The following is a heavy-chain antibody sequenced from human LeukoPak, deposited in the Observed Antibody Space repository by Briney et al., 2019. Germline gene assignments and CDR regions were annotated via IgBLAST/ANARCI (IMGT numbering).Heavy chain of an antibody. Sequence: SVKVSCKASGGTFSSYAISWVRQAPGQGLEWMGGIIPIFGTANYAQKLQGRVTITADESTSTAYMELSSLRSEDTAVYYCARIVTHDYGDLDYWGQGTLVTVSS. CDR3: ARIVTHDYGDLDY. J-gene: IGHJ4*02. V-gene: IGHV1-69*01. CDR2: IIPIFGTA. CDR1: GGTFSSYA. D-gene: IGHD4-17*01.